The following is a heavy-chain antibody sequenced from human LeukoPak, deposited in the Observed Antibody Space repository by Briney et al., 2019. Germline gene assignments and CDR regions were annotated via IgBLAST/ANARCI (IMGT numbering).Heavy chain of an antibody. J-gene: IGHJ6*04. Sequence: PSETLSLTCTVSGGSVSSGIYYWSWIRQPPGKGLEWIGYIYYSGSTNYNPSLKSRVTISVDTSKNQFSLKLSSVTAADTAVYYCARGRGSGWYSRRDYYGMDVWGKGTTVTVSS. CDR3: ARGRGSGWYSRRDYYGMDV. V-gene: IGHV4-61*01. CDR2: IYYSGST. CDR1: GGSVSSGIYY. D-gene: IGHD6-19*01.